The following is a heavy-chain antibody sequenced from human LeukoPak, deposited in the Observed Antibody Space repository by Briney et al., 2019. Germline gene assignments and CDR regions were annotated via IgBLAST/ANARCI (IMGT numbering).Heavy chain of an antibody. V-gene: IGHV3-23*01. CDR1: GFTFSSYA. D-gene: IGHD2-15*01. J-gene: IGHJ4*02. CDR3: AKDVMRCSGGCI. Sequence: PGGSLRLPCAASGFTFSSYAMSWVRQAPGKGLEWVSAISGSGGSTYYADSVKGRFTISRDNSKNTLYLQMNSLRAEDTAVYYCAKDVMRCSGGCIWGQGTLVTVSS. CDR2: ISGSGGST.